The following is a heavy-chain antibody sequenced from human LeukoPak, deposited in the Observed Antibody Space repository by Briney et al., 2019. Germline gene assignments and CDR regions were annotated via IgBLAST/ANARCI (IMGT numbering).Heavy chain of an antibody. V-gene: IGHV4-39*01. CDR3: ARLRNSGSYSLFGGGYFDY. Sequence: NPSETLSLTCTVSGGSISSSSYYWGWIRQPPGKGLEWIGSIYYSGSTYYNPSLKSRVTISVDTSKNQFSLKLSSVTAADTAVYSCARLRNSGSYSLFGGGYFDYWGQGTLVTVSS. D-gene: IGHD1-26*01. CDR2: IYYSGST. CDR1: GGSISSSSYY. J-gene: IGHJ4*02.